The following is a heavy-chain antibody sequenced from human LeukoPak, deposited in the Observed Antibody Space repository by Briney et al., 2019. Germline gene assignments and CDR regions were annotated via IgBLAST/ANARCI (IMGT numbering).Heavy chain of an antibody. J-gene: IGHJ4*02. D-gene: IGHD3-9*01. V-gene: IGHV3-30-3*01. CDR2: ISYDGSNK. CDR1: GFTFSSYA. Sequence: GGSLRPSCAASGFTFSSYAMHWVRQAPGKGLEWVAVISYDGSNKYYADSVKGRFTISRDNSKDTLYLQMNSLRAEDTAVYYCASLYDILTGYNLDYWGQGTLVTVSS. CDR3: ASLYDILTGYNLDY.